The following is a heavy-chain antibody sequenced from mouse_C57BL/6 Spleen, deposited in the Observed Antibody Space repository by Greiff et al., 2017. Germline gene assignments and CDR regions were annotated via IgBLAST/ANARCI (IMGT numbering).Heavy chain of an antibody. Sequence: QVHVKQSGAELVKPGASVKLSCKASGYTFTEYTIHWVKQRSGQGLEWIGWFYPGSGSIKYNEKFKDKATLTADKSSSSVYMELSRLTSEDSAVYFCARHAYGSSRLYAMDYWGQGTSVTVSS. CDR2: FYPGSGSI. D-gene: IGHD1-1*01. V-gene: IGHV1-62-2*01. CDR1: GYTFTEYT. CDR3: ARHAYGSSRLYAMDY. J-gene: IGHJ4*01.